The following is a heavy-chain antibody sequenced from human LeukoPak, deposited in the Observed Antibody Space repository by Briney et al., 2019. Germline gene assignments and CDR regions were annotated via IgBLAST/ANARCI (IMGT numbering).Heavy chain of an antibody. CDR3: AKMTMARSFDH. D-gene: IGHD3-10*01. J-gene: IGHJ4*01. Sequence: PRGSLRPSFVASGFTVSSNYISWVRQAPGKGLEWVSVIYNGSSTYYAESVQGRFTISRNTSKNTLYLQMNSLRADDTAVYYCAKMTMARSFDHWG. CDR1: GFTVSSNY. CDR2: IYNGSST. V-gene: IGHV3-53*01.